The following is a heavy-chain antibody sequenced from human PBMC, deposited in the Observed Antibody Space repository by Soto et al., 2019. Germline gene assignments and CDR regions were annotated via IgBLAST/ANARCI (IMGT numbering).Heavy chain of an antibody. CDR3: ARDTYYYGSGSYYFDY. CDR2: IIPILGIA. Sequence: QVQLVQSGAEVKKPGSSVKVFCKASGGTFSSYTISWVRQAPGQGLEWMGRIIPILGIANYAQKFQGRVTITADKSTSTAYMELSSLRSEDTAVYYCARDTYYYGSGSYYFDYWGQGTLVTVSS. V-gene: IGHV1-69*08. CDR1: GGTFSSYT. D-gene: IGHD3-10*01. J-gene: IGHJ4*02.